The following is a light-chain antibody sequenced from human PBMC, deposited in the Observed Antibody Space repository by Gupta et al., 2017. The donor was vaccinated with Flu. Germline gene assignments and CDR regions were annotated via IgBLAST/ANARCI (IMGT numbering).Light chain of an antibody. J-gene: IGKJ4*01. V-gene: IGKV1-5*03. CDR2: KAS. CDR1: QSISSW. CDR3: QQYNSFPLT. Sequence: PSTLSASVGDRVTITCRASQSISSWLAWYQQKPGKAPKLLNYKASSLESGVPSRFSGSGSGTEFTLTISSLQPDDFATYYCQQYNSFPLTFGGGTKVEIK.